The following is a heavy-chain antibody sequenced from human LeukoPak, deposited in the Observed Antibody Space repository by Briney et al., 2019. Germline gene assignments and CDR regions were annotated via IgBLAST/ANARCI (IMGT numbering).Heavy chain of an antibody. J-gene: IGHJ2*01. CDR1: GXSISSGGYS. CDR3: ARVDYGSGSWYFDL. Sequence: SETLSLTCAVSGXSISSGGYSWSWIRQPPGKGLEWIGYIYHSGSTYYNPSLKSRVTISVDRSKNQFSLKLSSVTAADTAVYYCARVDYGSGSWYFDLWGRGTLVTVSS. CDR2: IYHSGST. D-gene: IGHD3-10*01. V-gene: IGHV4-30-2*01.